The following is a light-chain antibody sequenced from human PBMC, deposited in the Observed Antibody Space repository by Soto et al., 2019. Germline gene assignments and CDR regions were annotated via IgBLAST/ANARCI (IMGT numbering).Light chain of an antibody. CDR1: HSLPYTDGKTY. Sequence: DIVMTQTQLSLSVTPGQPASIPCRSSHSLPYTDGKTYLYWFLQKSGQPPHLLLYEVSNRFSGVPDRFSGSGSGTDFILKISRVEAEDVGIYYCMQSIQFPPWTFGQGTKLDIK. V-gene: IGKV2D-29*01. CDR2: EVS. CDR3: MQSIQFPPWT. J-gene: IGKJ1*01.